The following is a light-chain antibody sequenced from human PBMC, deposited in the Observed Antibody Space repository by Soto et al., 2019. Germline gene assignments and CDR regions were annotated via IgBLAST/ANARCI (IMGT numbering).Light chain of an antibody. CDR3: CSYAGSYTLWV. CDR1: SSDVGGYNY. V-gene: IGLV2-11*01. CDR2: DVS. J-gene: IGLJ1*01. Sequence: SALTQPRSVSGSPGQSVTISCTGTSSDVGGYNYVSWYQQHPGKAPKLMIYDVSKRPSGVPDRFSGSKSGNTASLTISGLQAEDEADYYCCSYAGSYTLWVFGTGTKVTVL.